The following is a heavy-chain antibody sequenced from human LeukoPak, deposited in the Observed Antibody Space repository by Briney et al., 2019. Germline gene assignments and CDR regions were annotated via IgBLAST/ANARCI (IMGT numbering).Heavy chain of an antibody. CDR1: GGSISSSSYY. J-gene: IGHJ4*02. CDR3: ASHITVTTRFGFDY. CDR2: IYHSGST. D-gene: IGHD4-17*01. V-gene: IGHV4-39*07. Sequence: SETLSLTCTVSGGSISSSSYYWGWIRQPPGKGLEWIGSIYHSGSTYYNPSLKSRVTISVDTSKNQFSLKLSSVTAADTAVYYCASHITVTTRFGFDYWGQGTLVTVSS.